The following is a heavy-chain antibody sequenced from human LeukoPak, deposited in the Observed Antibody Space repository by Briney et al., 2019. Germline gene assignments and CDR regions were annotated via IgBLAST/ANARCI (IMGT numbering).Heavy chain of an antibody. J-gene: IGHJ6*02. CDR3: ARDLSMVRGTYYYYGMDV. V-gene: IGHV1-2*02. Sequence: GASVNVSCKASGYTVTGYYMHWVRQAPGQGLEWMGWINPNSGGTNYAQKFQGRVTMTRDTSISTAYMELSRLRSDDTAMYYCARDLSMVRGTYYYYGMDVWGQGTTVTVSS. CDR2: INPNSGGT. CDR1: GYTVTGYY. D-gene: IGHD3-10*01.